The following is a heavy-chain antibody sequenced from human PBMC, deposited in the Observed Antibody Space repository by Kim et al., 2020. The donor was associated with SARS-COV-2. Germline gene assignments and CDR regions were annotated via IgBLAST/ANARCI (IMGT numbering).Heavy chain of an antibody. CDR1: GFTFSSYS. CDR2: ISSSSSTI. D-gene: IGHD5-12*01. J-gene: IGHJ6*02. CDR3: ARAWRWLQSSGYYGMDV. V-gene: IGHV3-48*02. Sequence: GGSLRLSCAASGFTFSSYSMNWVRQAPGKGLEWVSYISSSSSTIYYADSVKGRFTISRDNAKNSLYLQMNSLRDEDTAVYYCARAWRWLQSSGYYGMDVWGQGTTVTVSS.